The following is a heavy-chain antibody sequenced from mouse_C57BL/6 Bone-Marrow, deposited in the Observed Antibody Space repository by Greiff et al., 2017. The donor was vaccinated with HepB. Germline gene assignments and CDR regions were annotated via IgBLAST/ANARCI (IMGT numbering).Heavy chain of an antibody. D-gene: IGHD1-1*01. CDR2: ISSGSSTI. J-gene: IGHJ4*01. CDR3: ARIFTTVVATRAMDN. V-gene: IGHV5-17*01. CDR1: GFTFSDYG. Sequence: VESGGGLVEPGGSLKLSCAASGFTFSDYGMHWVRQAPEKGLEWVAYISSGSSTIYYADTVKGRFSISRDNAKNTLFLQMPSLRSEDTTMYYCARIFTTVVATRAMDNWGKGTSDTV.